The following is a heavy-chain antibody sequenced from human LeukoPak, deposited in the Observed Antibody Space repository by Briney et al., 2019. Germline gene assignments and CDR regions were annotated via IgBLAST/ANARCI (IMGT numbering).Heavy chain of an antibody. CDR3: AKDEGTIWNYKNDAFHF. CDR1: GFRFSNYV. J-gene: IGHJ3*01. D-gene: IGHD1-7*01. V-gene: IGHV3-30*01. Sequence: GGSLRLSCAASGFRFSNYVMHWVRQAPGKGLEWVASISNDGSNEAYGDSVRGRFTISRDQSMNALYLEMKSLRPEDTAVYYCAKDEGTIWNYKNDAFHFWGQGTMVTVSS. CDR2: ISNDGSNE.